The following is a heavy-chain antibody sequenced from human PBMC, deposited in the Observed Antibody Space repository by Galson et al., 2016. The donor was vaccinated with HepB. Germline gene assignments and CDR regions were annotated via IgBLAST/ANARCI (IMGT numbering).Heavy chain of an antibody. CDR3: AASYSSDYYYGMDV. Sequence: SVKVSCKASGFSFTTSSVQWVRQARGQRLEWIGWIVVGSGNTIYAQKLQERVTITRDMSTSTAYMELSSLRSEDTAVYYCAASYSSDYYYGMDVWGQGTTVTVSS. J-gene: IGHJ6*02. V-gene: IGHV1-58*01. CDR1: GFSFTTSS. CDR2: IVVGSGNT. D-gene: IGHD6-19*01.